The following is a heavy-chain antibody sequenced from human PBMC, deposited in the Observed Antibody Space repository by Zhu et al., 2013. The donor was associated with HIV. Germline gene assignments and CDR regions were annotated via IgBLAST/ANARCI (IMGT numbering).Heavy chain of an antibody. D-gene: IGHD2-21*01. J-gene: IGHJ4*02. V-gene: IGHV1-46*01. Sequence: QVQLVQSGTEVKKPGASLKISCKTSGYNFTDYYLHWVRQAPGQGLEWLGMINPSGGSSIYGQSFRDKITLTAATSTATVSLVLTSPRSDDTAVYYCARAASYCGAFQFALALTTWGQGTLVTVSS. CDR1: GYNFTDYY. CDR3: ARAASYCGAFQFALALTT. CDR2: INPSGGSS.